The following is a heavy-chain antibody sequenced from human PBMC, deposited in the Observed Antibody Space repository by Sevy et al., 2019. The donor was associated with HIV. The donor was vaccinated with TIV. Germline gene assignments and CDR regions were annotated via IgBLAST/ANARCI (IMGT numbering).Heavy chain of an antibody. J-gene: IGHJ4*02. D-gene: IGHD4-17*01. CDR3: AREFYGRSDD. V-gene: IGHV3-48*01. CDR2: INPDSNVI. Sequence: GRSLRLSCAASGFSFSLYSMDWVRQAPGKGLEWLSHINPDSNVIYYADSVRGRFTISRDNAKNSLDLQINSLRVDDTAVYYCAREFYGRSDDWGQGTLVTVSS. CDR1: GFSFSLYS.